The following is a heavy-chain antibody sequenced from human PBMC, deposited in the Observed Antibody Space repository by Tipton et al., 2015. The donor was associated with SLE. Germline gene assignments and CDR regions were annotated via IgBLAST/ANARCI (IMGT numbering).Heavy chain of an antibody. CDR2: IYYSGST. Sequence: TLSLTCTVSGGSISSSSYYWGWIRQPPGKGLEWIGSIYYSGSTYYNPSLKSRVTISVDTSKNQFSLKLSSVTAADTAVYYCARDDVRTVTRRGFDYWGQGTLVTVSS. CDR1: GGSISSSSYY. CDR3: ARDDVRTVTRRGFDY. J-gene: IGHJ4*02. V-gene: IGHV4-39*07. D-gene: IGHD4-11*01.